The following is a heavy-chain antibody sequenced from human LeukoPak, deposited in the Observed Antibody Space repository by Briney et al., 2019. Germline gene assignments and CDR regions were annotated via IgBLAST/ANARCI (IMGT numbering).Heavy chain of an antibody. V-gene: IGHV1-24*01. CDR2: FDPEDGET. Sequence: ASVKVSCKVSGYALTELSMHWVRQAPGKGLEWMGGFDPEDGETIYAQKFQGRVTMTEDTSTDTAYMELSSLGSEDTAVYYCATDLGGIVVVPAAIRDYWGQGTLVTVSS. CDR1: GYALTELS. D-gene: IGHD2-2*01. J-gene: IGHJ4*02. CDR3: ATDLGGIVVVPAAIRDY.